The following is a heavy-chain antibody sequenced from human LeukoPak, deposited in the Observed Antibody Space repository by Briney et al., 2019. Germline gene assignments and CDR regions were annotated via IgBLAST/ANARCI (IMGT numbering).Heavy chain of an antibody. CDR1: GFTFSSYE. J-gene: IGHJ4*02. V-gene: IGHV3-48*03. Sequence: GGSLRLSCAASGFTFSSYEMNWVRQAPGEGLEWVSYISSSGSTIYYADSVKGRFTISRDNAKNSLYLQMNSLRAEDTAVYYCSGYSSGWYRNYWGQGTLVTVSS. CDR2: ISSSGSTI. CDR3: SGYSSGWYRNY. D-gene: IGHD6-19*01.